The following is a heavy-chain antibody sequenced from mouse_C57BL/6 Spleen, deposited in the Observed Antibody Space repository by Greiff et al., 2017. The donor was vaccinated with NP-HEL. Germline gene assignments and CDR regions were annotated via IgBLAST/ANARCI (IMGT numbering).Heavy chain of an antibody. CDR1: GYTFTDYY. J-gene: IGHJ1*03. CDR3: ARELLGYFDV. CDR2: INPNNGGT. Sequence: EVQLQQSGPELVKPGASVKISCKASGYTFTDYYMNWVKQSHGKSLEWIGDINPNNGGTSYNQKFKGKATLTVDKSSSTAYMALRSLTSEDSAVYYCARELLGYFDVWGTGTTVTVSS. V-gene: IGHV1-26*01. D-gene: IGHD1-1*01.